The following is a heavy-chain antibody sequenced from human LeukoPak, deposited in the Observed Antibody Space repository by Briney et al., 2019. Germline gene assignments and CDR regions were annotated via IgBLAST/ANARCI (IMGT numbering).Heavy chain of an antibody. Sequence: GGSLRLSCAASGFTFSSYAMSWVRQAPGKGLEWVSTISGSGDTTFHADSVKGRFTISRDNSKNTLHLQMNSLRAEDTAVYYCAKGITMVRGLTYCFDYWGQGTLVTVSS. CDR2: ISGSGDTT. CDR1: GFTFSSYA. J-gene: IGHJ4*02. V-gene: IGHV3-23*01. CDR3: AKGITMVRGLTYCFDY. D-gene: IGHD3-10*01.